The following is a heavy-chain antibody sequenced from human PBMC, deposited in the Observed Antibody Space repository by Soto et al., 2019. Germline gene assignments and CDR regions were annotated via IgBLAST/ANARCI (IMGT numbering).Heavy chain of an antibody. Sequence: QMQLVQSGPEVKKPGTSVKVSCKASGFTFTSSAVQWVRQARGQRLEWIGWIVVGSGNTNYAQKFQERVTITRDMSTRTAYRELSSLTTEHTAVYYCAADLGGIYYDSSGYQDYYYGIDVWGQVTTVTVS. CDR2: IVVGSGNT. J-gene: IGHJ6*02. CDR3: AADLGGIYYDSSGYQDYYYGIDV. D-gene: IGHD3-22*01. CDR1: GFTFTSSA. V-gene: IGHV1-58*01.